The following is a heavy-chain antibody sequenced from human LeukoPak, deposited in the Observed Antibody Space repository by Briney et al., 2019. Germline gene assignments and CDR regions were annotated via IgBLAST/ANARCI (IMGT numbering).Heavy chain of an antibody. CDR3: AKRDCSTSCYSYYFDY. V-gene: IGHV3-23*01. CDR1: GFTFSSYA. Sequence: PGGSLRLSWAASGFTFSSYAMSWVRQAPGKGLEWVSAISGSGGSTYYADSVKGRFTISRDNSKNTLYLQMNSLRAEDTAVYYCAKRDCSTSCYSYYFDYWGQGTLVTVSS. J-gene: IGHJ4*02. D-gene: IGHD2-2*02. CDR2: ISGSGGST.